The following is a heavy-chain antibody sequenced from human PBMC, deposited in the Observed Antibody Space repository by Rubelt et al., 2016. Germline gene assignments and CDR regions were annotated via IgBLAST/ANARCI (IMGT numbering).Heavy chain of an antibody. CDR2: ISTYNGNT. CDR1: GYTFTSYG. CDR3: ARDLPPFRRYNWNFPLDY. Sequence: QVQLVQSGAEVKKPGASVKVSCKASGYTFTSYGISWVRQAPGQGLEWMGWISTYNGNTNYAQKRQGTVTMTTDTSPSTAYRELRSLRSDDTAVDYCARDLPPFRRYNWNFPLDYWGQGTLVTVSS. V-gene: IGHV1-18*01. J-gene: IGHJ4*02. D-gene: IGHD1-7*01.